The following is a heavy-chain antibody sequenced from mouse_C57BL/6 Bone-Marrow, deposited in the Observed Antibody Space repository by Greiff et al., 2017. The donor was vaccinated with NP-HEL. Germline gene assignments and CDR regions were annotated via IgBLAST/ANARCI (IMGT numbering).Heavy chain of an antibody. CDR1: GFTFSNYW. V-gene: IGHV6-3*01. CDR2: IRLKSDNYAT. CDR3: TVVEWYFDV. J-gene: IGHJ1*03. D-gene: IGHD1-1*02. Sequence: EVKVEESGGGLVQPGGSMKLSCVASGFTFSNYWMNWVRQSPEKGLEWVAQIRLKSDNYATHYAESVKGRFTISRDDSKSSVYLQMNNLRAEDTGIYYCTVVEWYFDVWGTGTTVTVSS.